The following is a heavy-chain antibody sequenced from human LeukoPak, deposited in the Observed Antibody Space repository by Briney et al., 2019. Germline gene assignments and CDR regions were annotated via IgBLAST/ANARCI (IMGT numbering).Heavy chain of an antibody. D-gene: IGHD1-26*01. J-gene: IGHJ4*02. Sequence: GGSLRLSCAASGFTFSGYGMHWVRQAPGKGLEWVAVIWYDGSNKYYADSVKGRFTISRDNSKNTLYLQMNSPRAEDTAVYYCARRHMEHPDLDYWGQGTLVTVSS. CDR2: IWYDGSNK. CDR1: GFTFSGYG. V-gene: IGHV3-33*01. CDR3: ARRHMEHPDLDY.